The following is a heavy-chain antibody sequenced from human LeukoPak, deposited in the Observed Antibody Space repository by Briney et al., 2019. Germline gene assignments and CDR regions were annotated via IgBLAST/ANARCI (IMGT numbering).Heavy chain of an antibody. CDR3: ARGGGLYYFDY. CDR2: IYYSGGT. D-gene: IGHD2-15*01. CDR1: GGSISSSSYY. V-gene: IGHV4-39*07. Sequence: NSSETLSLTCTVSGGSISSSSYYWGWIRQPPGKGLEWIGSIYYSGGTNYNPSLKSRVTMSVDTSKNQFSLKLSSVTAADTAVYYCARGGGLYYFDYWGQGTLVTVSS. J-gene: IGHJ4*02.